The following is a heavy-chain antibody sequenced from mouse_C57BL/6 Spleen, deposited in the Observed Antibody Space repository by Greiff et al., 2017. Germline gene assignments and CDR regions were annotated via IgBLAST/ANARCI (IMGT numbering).Heavy chain of an antibody. Sequence: VKLVESGPGLVAPSQSLSITCTVSGFSLTSYGVHWVRQPPGKGLEWLVVIWSDGSTTYNSAPKSRLSISKDNSTSQVFLKMNSLQTDDTATYYCARHGTIVTTYYAMDYWGQGTSVTVSS. CDR1: GFSLTSYG. CDR3: ARHGTIVTTYYAMDY. J-gene: IGHJ4*01. CDR2: IWSDGST. D-gene: IGHD2-5*01. V-gene: IGHV2-6-1*01.